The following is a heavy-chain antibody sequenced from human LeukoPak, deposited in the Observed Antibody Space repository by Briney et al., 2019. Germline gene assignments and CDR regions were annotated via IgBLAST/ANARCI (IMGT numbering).Heavy chain of an antibody. CDR2: ISSSNSYI. V-gene: IGHV3-21*01. CDR1: GFTFSSYS. CDR3: AREGARDSSGYYGDAFDI. Sequence: GGSLRLSCAASGFTFSSYSMNWVRQAPGKGLEWVSSISSSNSYIYYADSVKGRFTISRDNAKNSLYLQMNSLRAEDTALYYCAREGARDSSGYYGDAFDIWGQGTMVTVSS. J-gene: IGHJ3*02. D-gene: IGHD3-22*01.